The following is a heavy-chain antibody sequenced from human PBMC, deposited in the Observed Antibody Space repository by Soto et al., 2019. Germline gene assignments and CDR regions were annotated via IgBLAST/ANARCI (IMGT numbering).Heavy chain of an antibody. CDR3: AKGSIFGEMDV. J-gene: IGHJ6*02. CDR2: ISYDGSNK. CDR1: GFTFSSYG. D-gene: IGHD3-3*01. V-gene: IGHV3-30*18. Sequence: PGGSLRLSCAASGFTFSSYGMHWVRQAPGKGLEWVAVISYDGSNKYYADSVKGRFTISRDNSKNTLYLQMNSLRAEDTAVYYCAKGSIFGEMDVWGQGTTVTVSS.